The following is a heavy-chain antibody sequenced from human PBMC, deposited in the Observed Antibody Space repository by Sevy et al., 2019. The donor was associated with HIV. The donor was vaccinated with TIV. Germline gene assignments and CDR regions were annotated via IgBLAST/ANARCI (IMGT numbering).Heavy chain of an antibody. CDR3: ARDLGLDFWSGYSTYNWFDP. CDR1: GFTFSSYS. J-gene: IGHJ5*02. V-gene: IGHV3-48*02. D-gene: IGHD3-3*01. Sequence: GGSLRLSCAASGFTFSSYSMNWVRQAPGKGLEWVSYISSSSSTIYYADSVKGRFTISRDNAKNSLYLQMNSLRDEDMAVYYCARDLGLDFWSGYSTYNWFDPWGQGTLVTVSS. CDR2: ISSSSSTI.